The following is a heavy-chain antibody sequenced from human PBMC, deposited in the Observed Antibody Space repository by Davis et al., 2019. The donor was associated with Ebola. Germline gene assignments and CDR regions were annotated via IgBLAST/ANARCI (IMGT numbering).Heavy chain of an antibody. CDR2: IYYSGNT. CDR1: GGSISSYY. D-gene: IGHD6-6*01. V-gene: IGHV4-59*01. J-gene: IGHJ6*02. Sequence: MPGGSLRLSCTVSGGSISSYYWSWIRQPPGKGLEWIGYIYYSGNTNYNPSLKSRVTISVDTSKNQFSLKLSSVTAADTAVYYCARDRGYSSSSGYYYYGMDVWGQGTTVTVSS. CDR3: ARDRGYSSSSGYYYYGMDV.